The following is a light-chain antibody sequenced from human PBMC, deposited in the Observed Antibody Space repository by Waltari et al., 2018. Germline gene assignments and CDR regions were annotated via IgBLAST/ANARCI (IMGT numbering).Light chain of an antibody. J-gene: IGKJ2*01. V-gene: IGKV1-39*01. Sequence: DIQMTQSPSSLSASVGDRVAITCRARQSVDNYLNWYRQRPGKAPELLIYAASSLQGGVPSRFTGSGYGTDFTLTISSLHSEDFATYYCQQSDSMPRTFGQVTKLEI. CDR3: QQSDSMPRT. CDR2: AAS. CDR1: QSVDNY.